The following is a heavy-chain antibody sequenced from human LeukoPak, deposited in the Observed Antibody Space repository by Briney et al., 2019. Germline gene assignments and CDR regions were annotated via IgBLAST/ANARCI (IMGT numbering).Heavy chain of an antibody. D-gene: IGHD2-2*01. CDR3: ARANFLYCSSTSCLFDY. Sequence: SVKVSCKAPGYTFTYYYMHWVRQAPGQGFEWMGWINPNDGDTYYAQKFQGRVTMTRDTSISTAHMEVSRLRSDDTAVYYCARANFLYCSSTSCLFDYWGQGTLVTVSS. CDR2: INPNDGDT. J-gene: IGHJ4*02. V-gene: IGHV1-2*02. CDR1: GYTFTYYY.